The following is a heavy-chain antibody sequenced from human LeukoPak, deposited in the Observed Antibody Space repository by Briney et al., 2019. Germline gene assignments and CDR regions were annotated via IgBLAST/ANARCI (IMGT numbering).Heavy chain of an antibody. CDR2: ISGSGGST. CDR1: GFTFSSYA. J-gene: IGHJ5*02. V-gene: IGHV3-23*01. D-gene: IGHD2-2*03. Sequence: GGSLRLSCAASGFTFSSYAMSWVRQAPGKGLEWVSAISGSGGSTYYADSVKGRFTISRDNSKNTLYLQMNSLRAEDTAVYYCAKHGLGMDIVVVPAAMHWFDPWGQGTLVTVSS. CDR3: AKHGLGMDIVVVPAAMHWFDP.